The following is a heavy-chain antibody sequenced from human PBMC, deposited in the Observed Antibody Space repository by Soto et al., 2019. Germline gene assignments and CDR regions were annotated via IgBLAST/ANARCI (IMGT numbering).Heavy chain of an antibody. D-gene: IGHD3-3*01. CDR2: IYPGDSTT. J-gene: IGHJ4*02. CDR1: GYSFTSYW. V-gene: IGHV5-51*01. CDR3: ARALDFWSAYFDY. Sequence: GESLKISCKGSGYSFTSYWIGWVRQMPGKGLEWMGIIYPGDSTTTYSPSFQGQVTISADKSISTAYLLMNSLRTEDTAVYYCARALDFWSAYFDYWGQGSLVTVSS.